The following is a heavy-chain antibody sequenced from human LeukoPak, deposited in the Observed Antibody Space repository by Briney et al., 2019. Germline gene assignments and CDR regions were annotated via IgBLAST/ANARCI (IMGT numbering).Heavy chain of an antibody. CDR2: IIPIFGTA. J-gene: IGHJ4*02. CDR1: GGTFSSYA. D-gene: IGHD6-13*01. Sequence: SVKVSCKASGGTFSSYAISWVRQAPGQGLEWMGGIIPIFGTANYAQKFQGRVTITTDESTSTAYMELSSLRSEDTAVYYCARSASGYSSSWYPFDYWGQGTLVTVSS. CDR3: ARSASGYSSSWYPFDY. V-gene: IGHV1-69*05.